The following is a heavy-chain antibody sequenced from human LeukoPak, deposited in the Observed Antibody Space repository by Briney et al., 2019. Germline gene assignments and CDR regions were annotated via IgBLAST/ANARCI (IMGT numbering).Heavy chain of an antibody. Sequence: PSETLSLTCAVYGGSFSGYYWSWIRQPPGKGLEWIGEINHSGSTNYNPSLKSRVTISVDTSKNQFSLKLSSVTAADTAVYYCAGLRVRRADYYYYMDVWGKGTTVTVSS. CDR3: AGLRVRRADYYYYMDV. D-gene: IGHD2-21*01. J-gene: IGHJ6*03. CDR1: GGSFSGYY. V-gene: IGHV4-34*01. CDR2: INHSGST.